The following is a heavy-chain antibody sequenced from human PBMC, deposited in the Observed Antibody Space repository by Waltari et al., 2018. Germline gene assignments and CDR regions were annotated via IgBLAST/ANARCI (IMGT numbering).Heavy chain of an antibody. J-gene: IGHJ3*01. Sequence: EAQLEESGGGLVQPGGSLRLSCAASGFIFSSYWMTWVRQAPGKGLEWLANLRNKGRNKHKMAAGKGRFTSSRENAKNALYLQRSSRRADDTAVYYCARDSSPGDSSAGYDAFDVWGRGTMVTVSS. V-gene: IGHV3-7*03. CDR1: GFIFSSYW. CDR2: LRNKGRNK. D-gene: IGHD6-19*01. CDR3: ARDSSPGDSSAGYDAFDV.